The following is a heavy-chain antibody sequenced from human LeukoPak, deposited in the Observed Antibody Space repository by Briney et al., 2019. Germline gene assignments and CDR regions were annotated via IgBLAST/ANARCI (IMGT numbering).Heavy chain of an antibody. D-gene: IGHD3-22*01. Sequence: GGSLRLSCAASGFTFSSYAMTWVRQAPGKGLEWVSTITGSGGYTYYADSVKGRFTISRDNSKNTLFLRMNSLRAEDMAVYFCAKQSLYDSSGHFHYWGQGTLVTVSS. CDR1: GFTFSSYA. CDR3: AKQSLYDSSGHFHY. V-gene: IGHV3-23*01. CDR2: ITGSGGYT. J-gene: IGHJ4*02.